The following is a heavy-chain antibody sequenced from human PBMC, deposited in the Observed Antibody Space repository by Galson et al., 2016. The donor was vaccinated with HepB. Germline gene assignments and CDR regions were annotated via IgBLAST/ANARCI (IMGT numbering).Heavy chain of an antibody. CDR3: ARLTSHSAVGGYFDC. J-gene: IGHJ4*02. D-gene: IGHD3-10*01. Sequence: SLRLSCAASGFTFRSHGMHWVRQAPGKGLEWVALIWYDGSNQDYTDSVKGRFTISRDNSESTLYLQMSNLRAEDTAVYYCARLTSHSAVGGYFDCWGQGTLVTVSS. CDR1: GFTFRSHG. CDR2: IWYDGSNQ. V-gene: IGHV3-33*01.